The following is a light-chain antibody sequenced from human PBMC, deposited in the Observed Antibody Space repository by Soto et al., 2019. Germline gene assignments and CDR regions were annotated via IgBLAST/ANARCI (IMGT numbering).Light chain of an antibody. CDR1: SCNIGGNS. CDR3: GSWDSSLRAYV. V-gene: IGLV1-51*01. CDR2: DDN. J-gene: IGLJ1*01. Sequence: QSVLTQPPSVSAAPGEKVTISCSGSSCNIGGNSVSGDQQLPGTAPKVLIYDDNKRPSGIPGRFSASKSGTSAPLGITGFQTGAEADYYCGSWDSSLRAYVFGTGTKVTVL.